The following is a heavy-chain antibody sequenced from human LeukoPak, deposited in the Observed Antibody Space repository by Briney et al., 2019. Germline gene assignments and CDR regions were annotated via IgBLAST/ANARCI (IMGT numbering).Heavy chain of an antibody. CDR3: ARGGVVPAATYYYDSSGYYFFDY. Sequence: GGSLRLSCAASGFTFSSYARSWVRQAPGKGLEWVSVIYSGGSTYYADSVKGRFTISRDNSKITLYLQMNSLRAEDTAVYYCARGGVVPAATYYYDSSGYYFFDYWGQGTLVTVSS. CDR2: IYSGGST. CDR1: GFTFSSYA. V-gene: IGHV3-66*02. D-gene: IGHD3-22*01. J-gene: IGHJ4*02.